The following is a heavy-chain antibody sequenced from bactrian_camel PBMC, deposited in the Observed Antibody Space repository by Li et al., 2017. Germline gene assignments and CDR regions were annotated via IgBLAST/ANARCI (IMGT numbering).Heavy chain of an antibody. V-gene: IGHV3S26*01. Sequence: HVQLVESGGGSVQAGGSLRLSCAAPGYRYDTYCMGWFRQAPGKAREGIAVIDSDGDTAYAESMKDRFTISVDNAKNTLYLQINSLKPEDSATYYCAAGQGVGWCLDVIRVGAEPDSDYWAMGPRSPSP. D-gene: IGHD5*01. CDR1: GYRYDTYC. J-gene: IGHJ4*01. CDR2: IDSDGDT.